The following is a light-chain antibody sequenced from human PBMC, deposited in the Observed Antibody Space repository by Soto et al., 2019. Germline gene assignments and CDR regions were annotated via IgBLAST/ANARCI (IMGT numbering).Light chain of an antibody. Sequence: QSVLTQPPSVSGAPGQRVTISCTGSSSNIGARYDVHWYLQLPGTAPKLLIYANTNRPSGVPDRCSGSKSGTSASLAITGVQPEDEADYYCQSYDTSLSVVFGGGTKLTVL. CDR3: QSYDTSLSVV. V-gene: IGLV1-40*01. CDR2: ANT. J-gene: IGLJ2*01. CDR1: SSNIGARYD.